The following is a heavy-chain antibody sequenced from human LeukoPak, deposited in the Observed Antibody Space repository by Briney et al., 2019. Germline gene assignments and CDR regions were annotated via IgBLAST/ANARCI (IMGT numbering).Heavy chain of an antibody. J-gene: IGHJ4*02. D-gene: IGHD6-19*01. Sequence: ASVKVSCKTSGYTFTSYYMHWVRQAPGQGLEWMGIINPSGGETSFAQKFQGRVTVTRDTSTNTVYMELSSLRSEDTAVYYCARDGDRQSQQWLASPSVYWGQGALVTVSS. V-gene: IGHV1-46*01. CDR3: ARDGDRQSQQWLASPSVY. CDR2: INPSGGET. CDR1: GYTFTSYY.